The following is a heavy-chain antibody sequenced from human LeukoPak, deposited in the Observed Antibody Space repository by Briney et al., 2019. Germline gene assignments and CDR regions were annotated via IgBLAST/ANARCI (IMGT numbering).Heavy chain of an antibody. D-gene: IGHD5-18*01. CDR1: GFTFSSYW. V-gene: IGHV3-7*01. CDR2: IKQDGSEK. J-gene: IGHJ4*02. CDR3: ARDWSTAMVTGGDFDY. Sequence: LSGGSLRLSCAASGFTFSSYWMSWVRQAPGKGLEWVANIKQDGSEKYYVDSVKGRFTISRDNAKNPLYLQMNSLRAEDTAVYYCARDWSTAMVTGGDFDYWGQGTLVTVSS.